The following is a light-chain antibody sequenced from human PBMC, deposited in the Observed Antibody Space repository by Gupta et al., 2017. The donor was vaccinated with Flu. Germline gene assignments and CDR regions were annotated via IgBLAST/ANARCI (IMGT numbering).Light chain of an antibody. J-gene: IGKJ2*01. CDR2: GAS. Sequence: DTQMTQSPSSVSASVGDRVIITCRASQGISGWLAWYQQKPGKAPKLLIYGASSLQTGVPSRFTGSGFGTDFTLTISSLQADDFATYYCQQANSFPYTFGQGTKLEIK. CDR3: QQANSFPYT. V-gene: IGKV1-12*01. CDR1: QGISGW.